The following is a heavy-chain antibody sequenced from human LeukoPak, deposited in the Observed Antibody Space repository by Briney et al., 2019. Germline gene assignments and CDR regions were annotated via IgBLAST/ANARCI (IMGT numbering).Heavy chain of an antibody. Sequence: ASVKVSCKASGYTFTDYYMHWVRQAPGQGGEWMGWINPNDGDTNYAQKFQGRVTMTRDTSISTAHMEVSRLRSDDTAVYYCARANFLYCSSSTCLFDYWGPGTLVTVS. CDR3: ARANFLYCSSSTCLFDY. V-gene: IGHV1-2*02. D-gene: IGHD2-2*01. CDR1: GYTFTDYY. J-gene: IGHJ4*02. CDR2: INPNDGDT.